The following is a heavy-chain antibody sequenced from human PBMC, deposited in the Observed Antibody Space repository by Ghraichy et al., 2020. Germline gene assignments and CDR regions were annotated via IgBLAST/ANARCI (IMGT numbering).Heavy chain of an antibody. CDR2: IYHSGST. V-gene: IGHV4-30-2*01. CDR1: GGSISSGGYS. Sequence: SETLSLTCAVSGGSISSGGYSWSWIRQPPGKGLEWIGYIYHSGSTYYNQSLKSRVTISVDRSKNQFSLKLSSVTAADTAVYYCARGLAYCGGDCYPDAFDIWGQGTMVTVSS. CDR3: ARGLAYCGGDCYPDAFDI. J-gene: IGHJ3*02. D-gene: IGHD2-21*02.